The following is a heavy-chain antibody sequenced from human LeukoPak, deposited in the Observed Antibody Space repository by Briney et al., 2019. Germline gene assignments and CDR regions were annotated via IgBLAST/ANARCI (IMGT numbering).Heavy chain of an antibody. CDR3: ARDAPVGESLYYFDY. Sequence: PSETLSLTCTVSGGSISSYYWSWIRQPAGKGLEWIGRIYTSGSTNYNPSLKSRVTMSVDTSKNQFSLKLSSVTAADTAVYYCARDAPVGESLYYFDYWGQGTLVTVSS. D-gene: IGHD3-10*01. CDR2: IYTSGST. V-gene: IGHV4-4*07. J-gene: IGHJ4*02. CDR1: GGSISSYY.